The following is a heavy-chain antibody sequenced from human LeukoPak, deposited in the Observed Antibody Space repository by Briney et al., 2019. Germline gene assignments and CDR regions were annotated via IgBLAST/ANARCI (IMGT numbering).Heavy chain of an antibody. J-gene: IGHJ6*03. D-gene: IGHD2-2*01. CDR1: GFTFSSYA. CDR2: ISGSGGST. V-gene: IGHV3-23*01. CDR3: AKDGCSSTSCHYYYYYMDV. Sequence: GGSLRLSCAASGFTFSSYAMSWVRQAPGKGLEWVSAISGSGGSTYYADSVKGRFTISRDNSKNTLYLQMNSLRAEDTAVYYCAKDGCSSTSCHYYYYYMDVWGKGTTATVSS.